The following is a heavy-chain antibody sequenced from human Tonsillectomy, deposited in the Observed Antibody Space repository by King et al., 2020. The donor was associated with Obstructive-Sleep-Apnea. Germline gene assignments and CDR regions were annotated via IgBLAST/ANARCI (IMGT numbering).Heavy chain of an antibody. V-gene: IGHV4-59*08. CDR2: GYYSGST. D-gene: IGHD5-18*01. CDR1: GGSISSYY. Sequence: QLQESGPGLVKPSETLSLTCTVSGGSISSYYWSWIRQPPGKGLEWIGYGYYSGSTNYNPSLKSRVTISVDTSKKQFSLKLSSVTAADTAVYYCAISVDTAMVFDYWGQGTLVTVSS. J-gene: IGHJ4*02. CDR3: AISVDTAMVFDY.